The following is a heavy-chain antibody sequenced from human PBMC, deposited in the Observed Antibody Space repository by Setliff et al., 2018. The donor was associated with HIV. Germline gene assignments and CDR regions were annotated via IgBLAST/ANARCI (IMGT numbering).Heavy chain of an antibody. V-gene: IGHV1-18*01. CDR3: AREFSWSAFYFDS. D-gene: IGHD2-8*02. J-gene: IGHJ4*02. Sequence: ASVKVSCKASGYTFTSYGISWVRQAPGQGLEWMGWISAYNGNTNYARKFRGRVTMTTDASTNTAFMALSNLRSDDTAIYYCAREFSWSAFYFDSWGQGTQVTVSS. CDR2: ISAYNGNT. CDR1: GYTFTSYG.